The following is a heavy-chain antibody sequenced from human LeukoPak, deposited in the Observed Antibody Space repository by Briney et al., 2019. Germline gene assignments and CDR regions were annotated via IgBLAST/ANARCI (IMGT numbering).Heavy chain of an antibody. CDR2: IYPSGNT. CDR1: GGSFSNNF. V-gene: IGHV4-4*07. Sequence: SETLSLTCSVSGGSFSNNFWGWVRHPAGKGLEWIGRIYPSGNTNYNPSLKSRVTLSVDTSKTQFSLNLSSVTAADTAVYYCVRAGDYGDYVGWFDPWGQGTLVTVSS. J-gene: IGHJ5*02. CDR3: VRAGDYGDYVGWFDP. D-gene: IGHD4-17*01.